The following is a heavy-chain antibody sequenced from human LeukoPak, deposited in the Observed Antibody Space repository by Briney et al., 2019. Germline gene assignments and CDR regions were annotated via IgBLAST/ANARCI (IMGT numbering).Heavy chain of an antibody. CDR1: GFKVEGLG. D-gene: IGHD1-7*01. CDR3: ARAGLAGTRAFDI. J-gene: IGHJ3*02. V-gene: IGHV3-20*04. CDR2: INWNGVGI. Sequence: GVSLILPCADCGFKVEGLGMDGRRRATGKGVEWFSGINWNGVGIGYVDFVNGRFTICRDNTKKFLYLQMNSLRAEDTALYYCARAGLAGTRAFDIWGQGTMVTVSS.